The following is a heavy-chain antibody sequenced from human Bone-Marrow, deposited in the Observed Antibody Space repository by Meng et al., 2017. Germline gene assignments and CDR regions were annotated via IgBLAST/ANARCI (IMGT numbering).Heavy chain of an antibody. J-gene: IGHJ4*02. Sequence: QVHLQQWGVGMFKPSETLSLSFVVSGGSFSDYYWSWIRQPPGKGLVWIGEINHSGSTNYNPSLESRATISVDTSQNNLSLKLSSVTAADSAVYYCARGPTTMAHDFDYWGQGTLVTVSS. CDR2: INHSGST. CDR3: ARGPTTMAHDFDY. V-gene: IGHV4-34*01. CDR1: GGSFSDYY. D-gene: IGHD4-11*01.